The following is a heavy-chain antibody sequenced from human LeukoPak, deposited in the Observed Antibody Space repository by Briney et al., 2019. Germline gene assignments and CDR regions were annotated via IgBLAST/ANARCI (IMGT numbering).Heavy chain of an antibody. D-gene: IGHD6-13*01. CDR1: GGTFSSYA. Sequence: GSSVKVSCKASGGTFSSYAISWVRQAPGQGLEWMGRIIPILDIANYAQKFQGRVTITADKPTSTAYMELSSLRSEDTAVYYCARDPAATAGVAAAGSYYFDYWGQGTLVTVSS. V-gene: IGHV1-69*04. CDR2: IIPILDIA. CDR3: ARDPAATAGVAAAGSYYFDY. J-gene: IGHJ4*02.